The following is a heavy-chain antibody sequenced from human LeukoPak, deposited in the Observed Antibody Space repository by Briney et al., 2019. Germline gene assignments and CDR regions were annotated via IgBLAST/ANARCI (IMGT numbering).Heavy chain of an antibody. CDR2: IYPSGTT. J-gene: IGHJ4*02. D-gene: IGHD5-12*01. V-gene: IGHV4-61*02. CDR3: ARGQEVVAEDYFDY. CDR1: GGSISSGSYY. Sequence: SETLSLTCTVSGGSISSGSYYWSWIRQPAGKGLEWIGRIYPSGTTNYNPSLKSRVTISVDTSKNQFSLRLRSVTAADTAVYYCARGQEVVAEDYFDYWGQGTLVTVSS.